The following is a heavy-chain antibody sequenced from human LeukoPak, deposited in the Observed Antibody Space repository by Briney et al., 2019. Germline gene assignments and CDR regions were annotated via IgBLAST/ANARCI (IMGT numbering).Heavy chain of an antibody. D-gene: IGHD3-9*01. CDR2: IYYSGST. CDR1: GGSISSYY. Sequence: SETLSLTCTVSGGSISSYYWSWIRQPPGKGLEWIGYIYYSGSTNYNPSLKSRVTISVDTSKNQFSLKLGSVTAADTAVYYCARQLVMDSSNWFDPWGQGTLVTVSS. CDR3: ARQLVMDSSNWFDP. J-gene: IGHJ5*02. V-gene: IGHV4-59*08.